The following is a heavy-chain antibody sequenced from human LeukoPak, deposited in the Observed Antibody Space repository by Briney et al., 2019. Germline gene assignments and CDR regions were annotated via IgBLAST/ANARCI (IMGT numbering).Heavy chain of an antibody. Sequence: PSETLSLTCTVSGGSISSGSYYWSWIRQPAGKGLEWIGRIYTSGSTNYNPSLKSRVTISVDTSKNQFSLKLSSVTAADTAVYYCARGEAVPAASYGMDVWGQGTTVTVSS. D-gene: IGHD2-2*01. CDR1: GGSISSGSYY. J-gene: IGHJ6*02. CDR2: IYTSGST. CDR3: ARGEAVPAASYGMDV. V-gene: IGHV4-61*02.